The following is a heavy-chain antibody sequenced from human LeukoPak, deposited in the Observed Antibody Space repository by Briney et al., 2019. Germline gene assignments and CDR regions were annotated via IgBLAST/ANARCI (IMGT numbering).Heavy chain of an antibody. CDR2: XXXXXSYT. D-gene: IGHD3-16*02. CDR3: ARFDYVWGSYPKSYYFDY. J-gene: IGHJ4*02. Sequence: GESLKISCKGSGYRFTSYWISWVRQMPGKGXXXXXXXXXXXSYTNYSPSFTGHVTISADKSISTAYLQWSSLKASDTAMYYCARFDYVWGSYPKSYYFDYWGQGTLVTVSS. V-gene: IGHV5-10-1*01. CDR1: GYRFTSYW.